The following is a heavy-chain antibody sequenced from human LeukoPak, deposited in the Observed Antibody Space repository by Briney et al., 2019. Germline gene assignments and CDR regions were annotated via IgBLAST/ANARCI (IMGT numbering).Heavy chain of an antibody. J-gene: IGHJ6*02. CDR2: IKQDGSEK. V-gene: IGHV3-7*01. CDR3: ARDEYYNFWSGYTHYYGMDV. Sequence: GGSLRLSCAASGFTLSNYWMSWVRQAPGKGLEWVANIKQDGSEKYYVDSVKGRFTISRDNAKNSLYLQMNSLRAEDTAVYYCARDEYYNFWSGYTHYYGMDVWGQGTTVTISS. D-gene: IGHD3-3*01. CDR1: GFTLSNYW.